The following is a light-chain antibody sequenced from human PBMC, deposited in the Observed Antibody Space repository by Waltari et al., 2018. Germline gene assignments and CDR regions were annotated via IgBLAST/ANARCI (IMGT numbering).Light chain of an antibody. CDR2: AAS. J-gene: IGKJ3*01. CDR3: QESVSTPKGT. CDR1: QSISTF. V-gene: IGKV1-39*01. Sequence: DIQMTQSPSPLSASVGDRATITCRASQSISTFLNWYQQKEGRAPKLLIYAASTLQRGVPSRFSGSGAGSDFTLTISSLQPEDSATYHCQESVSTPKGTFGPGTKVEIK.